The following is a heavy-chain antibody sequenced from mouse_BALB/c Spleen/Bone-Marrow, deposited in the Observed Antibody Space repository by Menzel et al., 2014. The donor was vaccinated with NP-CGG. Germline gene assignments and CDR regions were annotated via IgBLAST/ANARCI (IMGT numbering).Heavy chain of an antibody. Sequence: VQLQQSGAELVKPGASVKLSCTASGFNIKDTYMHWVKQRPEQGLEWIGRIDPANGDTKYDPKFQGKATITADTSSNTAHLQLSSLTSEDTAVYYCARYGNYCYAMDYWGRGTSVTVSS. D-gene: IGHD2-1*01. V-gene: IGHV14-3*02. CDR3: ARYGNYCYAMDY. J-gene: IGHJ4*01. CDR2: IDPANGDT. CDR1: GFNIKDTY.